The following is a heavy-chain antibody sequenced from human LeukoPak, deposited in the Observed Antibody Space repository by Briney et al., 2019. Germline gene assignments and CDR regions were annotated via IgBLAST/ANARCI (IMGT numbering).Heavy chain of an antibody. D-gene: IGHD3-16*01. CDR2: INPSGGST. V-gene: IGHV1-46*01. CDR1: GYTFTSYY. CDR3: ARVGELLGFDY. J-gene: IGHJ4*02. Sequence: ASVKVSCKASGYTFTSYYMHWVRQAPGQGLEWMGIINPSGGSTSYAQKFQGRVSMTRDTSTSTVYMELSSLRSEDTAVYYCARVGELLGFDYWGQGTLVTVSS.